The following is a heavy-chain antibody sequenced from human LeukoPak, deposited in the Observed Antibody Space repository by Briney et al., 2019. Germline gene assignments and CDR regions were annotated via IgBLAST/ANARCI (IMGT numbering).Heavy chain of an antibody. J-gene: IGHJ5*02. CDR2: IYNGGII. CDR3: ARDSGTTGEVKFDP. D-gene: IGHD3-10*01. V-gene: IGHV4-4*07. CDR1: GDSISRYY. Sequence: ASETLSLTCTVSGDSISRYYWSWIRQPAGKGLEWIGRIYNGGIITYNPSLKSRVTMSIDTSNNQFSLRLRFVTAADTAVYYCARDSGTTGEVKFDPWGQGTLVTVSS.